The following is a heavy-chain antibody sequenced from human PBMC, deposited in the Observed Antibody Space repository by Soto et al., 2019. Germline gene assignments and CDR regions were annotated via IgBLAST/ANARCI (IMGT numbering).Heavy chain of an antibody. Sequence: ESGGGLVQPGGSLRLSCVASGFTFSSYAMSWVRQAPGKGLEWVSGVSGSGSSPNYADSVKGRFTISRDNSKNTLYLQMSSLRVEDTAVYYCAKAPRWTATSRYWGQGTLVTVSS. D-gene: IGHD1-7*01. CDR2: VSGSGSSP. CDR3: AKAPRWTATSRY. J-gene: IGHJ4*02. CDR1: GFTFSSYA. V-gene: IGHV3-23*01.